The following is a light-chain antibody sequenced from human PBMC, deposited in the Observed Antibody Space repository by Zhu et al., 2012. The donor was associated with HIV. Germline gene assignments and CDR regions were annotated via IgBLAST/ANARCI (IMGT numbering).Light chain of an antibody. V-gene: IGKV3D-20*02. CDR1: HSVSSNY. Sequence: EIVLTQSPDTLSLSPGDRAALACRASHSVSSNYVIWYQQKPGQAPRPLIYGASDRASGVPDRFSGSGSGTDFTLTISSLEPEDFALYYCQQRSSWPLTFGGGTKVEIK. CDR3: QQRSSWPLT. CDR2: GAS. J-gene: IGKJ4*01.